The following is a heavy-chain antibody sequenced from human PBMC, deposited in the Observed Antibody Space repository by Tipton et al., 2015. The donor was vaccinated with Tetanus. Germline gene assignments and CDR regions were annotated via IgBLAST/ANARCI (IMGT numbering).Heavy chain of an antibody. CDR2: IYYSGST. Sequence: TLSLTCTVSGGSISSGGYYWSWIRQHPGKGLEWIGYIYYSGSTYYNPSLKSRVTISVDTSKNQFSLKLSSVTAADTAVYYCARELTSEYYFDHWGQGTLVTVSS. CDR3: ARELTSEYYFDH. CDR1: GGSISSGGYY. V-gene: IGHV4-31*03. D-gene: IGHD1-14*01. J-gene: IGHJ4*02.